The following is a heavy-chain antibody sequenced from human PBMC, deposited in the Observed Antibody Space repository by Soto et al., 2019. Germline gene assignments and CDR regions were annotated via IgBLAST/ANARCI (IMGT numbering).Heavy chain of an antibody. CDR2: ISYDGSNK. J-gene: IGHJ4*02. CDR3: ARARAVHSGSYLTFFDY. Sequence: QVQLVESGGGVVQPGRSLRLSCAASGFTFSSYAMHWVRQAPGKGLEWVAVISYDGSNKYYADSVKGRFTISRDNSKNTLYLQMNSLRAEDTAVYYCARARAVHSGSYLTFFDYWGQGTLVTVSS. V-gene: IGHV3-30-3*01. D-gene: IGHD1-26*01. CDR1: GFTFSSYA.